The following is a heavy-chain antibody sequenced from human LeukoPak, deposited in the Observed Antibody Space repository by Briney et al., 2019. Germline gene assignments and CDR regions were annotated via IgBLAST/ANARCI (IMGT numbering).Heavy chain of an antibody. CDR2: IGTAGDT. J-gene: IGHJ4*02. V-gene: IGHV3-13*01. CDR3: AKVLGRWVVVVAAPLDY. D-gene: IGHD2-15*01. CDR1: GFTFSSYD. Sequence: GGSLRLSCAASGFTFSSYDMHWVRQATGKGLEWVSAIGTAGDTYYPGSVKGRFTISRENAKNSLYLQMNSLRAEDTAVYYCAKVLGRWVVVVAAPLDYWGQGTLVTVSS.